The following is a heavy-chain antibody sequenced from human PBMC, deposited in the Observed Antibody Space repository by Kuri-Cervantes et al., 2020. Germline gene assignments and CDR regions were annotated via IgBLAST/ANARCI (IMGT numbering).Heavy chain of an antibody. D-gene: IGHD2-15*01. CDR3: AIGGLGYCSGGSCYSY. V-gene: IGHV3-23*01. Sequence: GESLKISCAASGFTFSSYAMSWVRQAPGKGLEWVSAISGSGGSTYYADSVKGRFTISRDNAKNSLYLQMNSLRAEDTAVYYCAIGGLGYCSGGSCYSYWGQGTLVTVSS. J-gene: IGHJ4*02. CDR2: ISGSGGST. CDR1: GFTFSSYA.